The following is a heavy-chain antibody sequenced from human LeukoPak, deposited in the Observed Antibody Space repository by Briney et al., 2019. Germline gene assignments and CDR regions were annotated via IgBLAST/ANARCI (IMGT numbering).Heavy chain of an antibody. D-gene: IGHD3-22*01. V-gene: IGHV1-69*01. Sequence: SVKLSCKASGGTFSSYAISWVRQAPGQGLEWMGGIIPIFGTANYAQKFQGRVTITADESTSTAYMELSSLRSEDTAVYYCARASNPYYYDSSGSPLSAEYFQHWGQGTLVTVSS. CDR3: ARASNPYYYDSSGSPLSAEYFQH. J-gene: IGHJ1*01. CDR1: GGTFSSYA. CDR2: IIPIFGTA.